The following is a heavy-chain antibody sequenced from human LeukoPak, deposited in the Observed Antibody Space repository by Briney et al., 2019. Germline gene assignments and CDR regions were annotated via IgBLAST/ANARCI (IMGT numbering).Heavy chain of an antibody. V-gene: IGHV3-21*01. CDR3: ARAHNWKYGTFDY. Sequence: GGSLRLSCAASGFTFSSYSMNWVRQAPGKGLAWVSSISSSSSYIFYADSVKGRFTISRDNAKNSLYLQMNSLRAEDTAVYYCARAHNWKYGTFDYWGQGTLVTVSS. CDR1: GFTFSSYS. J-gene: IGHJ4*02. D-gene: IGHD1-7*01. CDR2: ISSSSSYI.